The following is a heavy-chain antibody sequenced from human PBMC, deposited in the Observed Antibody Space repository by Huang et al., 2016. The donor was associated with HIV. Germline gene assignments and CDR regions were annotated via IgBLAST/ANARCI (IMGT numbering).Heavy chain of an antibody. Sequence: QAQLVQSGAEVKKPGASVKVSCKASGSTFTSYGISWGQQAPGQGLEWMGRISTYNGNTNYARVLQDRVTMTTDAATGTVNMGMRGPRSDDTAVYYCARLYLYGMDVWGQGTTVTVSS. CDR2: ISTYNGNT. J-gene: IGHJ6*02. CDR3: ARLYLYGMDV. V-gene: IGHV1-18*04. CDR1: GSTFTSYG. D-gene: IGHD3-16*02.